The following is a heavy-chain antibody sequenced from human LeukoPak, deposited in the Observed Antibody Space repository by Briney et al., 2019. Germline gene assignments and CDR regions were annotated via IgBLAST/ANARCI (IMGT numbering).Heavy chain of an antibody. CDR2: IYTSGST. CDR1: GGSISSGGYY. D-gene: IGHD3-22*01. CDR3: ARGPYYYDSSGYPFDY. J-gene: IGHJ4*02. Sequence: PSQTLSLTCTVSGGSISSGGYYWSWIRQPAGKGLEWIGRIYTSGSTNYNPSLKSRVTISVDTSKNQFSLKLSSVTAADTAVYYCARGPYYYDSSGYPFDYWGQGTLVTVSS. V-gene: IGHV4-61*02.